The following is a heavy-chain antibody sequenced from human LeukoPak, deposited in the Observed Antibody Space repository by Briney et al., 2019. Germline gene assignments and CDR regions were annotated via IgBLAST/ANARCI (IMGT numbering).Heavy chain of an antibody. CDR1: YGSISRYY. CDR2: IYASGST. V-gene: IGHV4-4*07. CDR3: ARENVVVPAAIAWFDP. Sequence: SETLSLTCTVSYGSISRYYWSWIRQPAGKGLEWIGRIYASGSTNYNPSLKSRVTMSLDTSKNQFSLKLSSVTAADTAVYYCARENVVVPAAIAWFDPWGRGTLITVSS. J-gene: IGHJ5*02. D-gene: IGHD2-2*01.